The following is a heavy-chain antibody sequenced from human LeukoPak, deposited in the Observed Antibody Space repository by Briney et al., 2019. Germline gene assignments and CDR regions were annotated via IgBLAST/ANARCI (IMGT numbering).Heavy chain of an antibody. CDR1: GFTFSSYW. CDR2: IKQDGSEK. Sequence: PGGSLRLSCAASGFTFSSYWMSWVRQAPGKGLEWVANIKQDGSEKYYVDSVKGRFTISRDNAKNSLYLQMNSLRAEDTAVYYCARDRPFRRYYGDYSFYYDYWGQGTLVTVSS. CDR3: ARDRPFRRYYGDYSFYYDY. J-gene: IGHJ4*02. V-gene: IGHV3-7*01. D-gene: IGHD4-17*01.